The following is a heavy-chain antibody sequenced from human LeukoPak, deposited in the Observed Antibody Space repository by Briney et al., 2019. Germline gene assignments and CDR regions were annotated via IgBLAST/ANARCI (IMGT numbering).Heavy chain of an antibody. D-gene: IGHD3-22*01. CDR2: ISSSSDHI. J-gene: IGHJ4*02. CDR3: ARTYYYDSSGYYYFDY. Sequence: GGSLRLSCAASGSTFSSYSMNWVRQAPGKGLEWVSSISSSSDHIAYADSVKGRFTISRDNAKNALYLQVNSLRAEDTAVYYCARTYYYDSSGYYYFDYWGQGTLVTVSS. CDR1: GSTFSSYS. V-gene: IGHV3-21*01.